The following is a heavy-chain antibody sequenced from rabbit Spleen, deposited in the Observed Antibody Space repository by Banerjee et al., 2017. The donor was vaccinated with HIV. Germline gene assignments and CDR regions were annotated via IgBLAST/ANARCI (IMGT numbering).Heavy chain of an antibody. Sequence: QQQLVESGGGLVKPGASLTLTCKASGFTFSSYWIYWVRQAPGKGLEWIGCIYTGDGSTYYAGWVNGRVSISRSASLNTVTLQMTSLTAADTATYFCARPDFTGGAVSIGCTRLNLWGPCPLVTVS. CDR3: ARPDFTGGAVSIGCTRLNL. J-gene: IGHJ3*01. CDR1: GFTFSSYW. CDR2: IYTGDGST. D-gene: IGHD1-1*01. V-gene: IGHV1S47*01.